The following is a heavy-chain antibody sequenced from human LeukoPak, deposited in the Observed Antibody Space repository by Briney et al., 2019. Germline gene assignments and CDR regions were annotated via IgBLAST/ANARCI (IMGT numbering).Heavy chain of an antibody. V-gene: IGHV4-39*07. J-gene: IGHJ4*02. CDR3: ARVSFASYIAAAGRKSNNYFDY. Sequence: SETLSLTCTVSGGSISSSSYYWGWIRQPPGKGLEWIGSIYYSGSTYYNPSLKSRVTISVDTSKNQFSLKLSSVTAADTAVYYCARVSFASYIAAAGRKSNNYFDYWGQGTLATVSS. CDR2: IYYSGST. CDR1: GGSISSSSYY. D-gene: IGHD6-13*01.